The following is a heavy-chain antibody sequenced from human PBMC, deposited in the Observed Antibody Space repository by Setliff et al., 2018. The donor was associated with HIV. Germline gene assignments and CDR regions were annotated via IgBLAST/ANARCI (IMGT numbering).Heavy chain of an antibody. V-gene: IGHV4-59*08. CDR3: ARHPYYSSNWYFDF. J-gene: IGHJ2*01. CDR1: NSSISTYY. CDR2: IFSTGST. Sequence: SETLSLTCSVSNSSISTYYWSWIRQPPGKGLEWIGYIFSTGSTDYNPSLKSRVTMSLDKSKKQFSLRLRSVTAAATAVYFCARHPYYSSNWYFDFWGRGALVTVTS. D-gene: IGHD3-10*01.